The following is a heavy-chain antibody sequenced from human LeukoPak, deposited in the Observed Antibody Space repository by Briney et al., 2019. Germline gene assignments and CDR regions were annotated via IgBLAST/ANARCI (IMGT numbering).Heavy chain of an antibody. CDR3: AREEIQLYNWFDP. J-gene: IGHJ5*02. CDR1: GISFSDYS. CDR2: ISSSSSYI. Sequence: GGSLRLSCGVSGISFSDYSMNWVRQAPGKGLEWVSSISSSSSYIYYADSVKGRFTISRDNAKNSLYLQMNSLRAEDTAVYYCAREEIQLYNWFDPWGQGTLVTVSS. D-gene: IGHD5-18*01. V-gene: IGHV3-21*01.